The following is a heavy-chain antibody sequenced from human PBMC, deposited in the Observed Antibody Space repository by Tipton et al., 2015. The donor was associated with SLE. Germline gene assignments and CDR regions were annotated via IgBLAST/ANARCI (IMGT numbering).Heavy chain of an antibody. CDR1: GGSISNSAYY. CDR3: TRLRGRFFDNSGSYHFDF. V-gene: IGHV4-39*01. J-gene: IGHJ4*02. CDR2: FSYTGTT. D-gene: IGHD3-22*01. Sequence: LRLSCTVSGGSISNSAYYWGWIRQSPGKGLEWIGSFSYTGTTYYNPSLKSRITISVDTSKNQFSLRLSSVTAADTAVYFCTRLRGRFFDNSGSYHFDFWGQGTLVTVSS.